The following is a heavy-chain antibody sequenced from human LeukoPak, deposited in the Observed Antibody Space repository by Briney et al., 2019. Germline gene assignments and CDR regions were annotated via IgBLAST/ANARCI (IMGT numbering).Heavy chain of an antibody. V-gene: IGHV3-66*01. CDR3: AKDSYVSGRPLHTFDV. CDR1: GFTFSSYN. D-gene: IGHD3-10*01. CDR2: IYTGGST. Sequence: GGSLRLSCAASGFTFSSYNMNWVRLAPGKGLEWVSSIYTGGSTYYADAVKGRFTISRDNSKNTVNLQMNSLRVEDTAIYYCAKDSYVSGRPLHTFDVWGQGTMVTVSS. J-gene: IGHJ3*01.